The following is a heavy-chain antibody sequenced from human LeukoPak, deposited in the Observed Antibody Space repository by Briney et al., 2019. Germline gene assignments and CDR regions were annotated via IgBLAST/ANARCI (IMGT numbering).Heavy chain of an antibody. CDR3: ARDCRLNCARQPGFDS. D-gene: IGHD1-1*01. V-gene: IGHV3-48*02. Sequence: PGGSLRLSCAASGFTFSSYSMNWVRQAPGKGLEWVSYISSSGSTIYYADSEKGRLTISRDNAKNSLYLQLSSLRDEDTAVYYCARDCRLNCARQPGFDSWGQGTLVTVSS. CDR1: GFTFSSYS. CDR2: ISSSGSTI. J-gene: IGHJ5*01.